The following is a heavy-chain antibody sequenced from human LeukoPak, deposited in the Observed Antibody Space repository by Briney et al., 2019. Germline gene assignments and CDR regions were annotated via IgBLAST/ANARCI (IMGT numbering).Heavy chain of an antibody. CDR1: GFTFSSYA. Sequence: GRSLRLSCAASGFTFSSYAMHWVRQAPGKGLEWVAVIWYDGSNKYYADSVKGRFTISRDNSKNTLYLQMNSLRAEDTAVYYCARIGVEMATTDAFDIWGQGTMVTVSS. D-gene: IGHD5-12*01. CDR3: ARIGVEMATTDAFDI. V-gene: IGHV3-33*08. CDR2: IWYDGSNK. J-gene: IGHJ3*02.